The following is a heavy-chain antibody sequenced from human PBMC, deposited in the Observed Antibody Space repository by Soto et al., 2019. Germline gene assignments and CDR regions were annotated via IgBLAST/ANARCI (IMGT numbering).Heavy chain of an antibody. J-gene: IGHJ4*02. CDR1: GFVFSRYS. CDR3: ARDPDTTHERVFDX. V-gene: IGHV3-48*02. D-gene: IGHD1-1*01. CDR2: ISCSSRTI. Sequence: PGGSLRLSCAASGFVFSRYSMNWVRQAPGRGLEWLSYISCSSRTIYYEDSVKGRFTIYRDNARNSLYLQMNSLRDEDTAIYYCARDPDTTHERVFDXWGQGTLVTVSX.